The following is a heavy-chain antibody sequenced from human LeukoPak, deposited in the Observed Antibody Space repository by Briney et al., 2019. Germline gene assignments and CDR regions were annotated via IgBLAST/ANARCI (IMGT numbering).Heavy chain of an antibody. CDR1: GGSISSSNW. CDR2: IYHSGST. J-gene: IGHJ4*02. D-gene: IGHD3-9*01. Sequence: PSETLSLTCAVSGGSISSSNWWNWVRQPPGKGLEWIGQIYHSGSTNYNPSLKTRVTISVDKSKSQFSLNLTSVTAADTAVYYCARVTGYMIEDYFDYWGQGILVTVSS. V-gene: IGHV4-4*02. CDR3: ARVTGYMIEDYFDY.